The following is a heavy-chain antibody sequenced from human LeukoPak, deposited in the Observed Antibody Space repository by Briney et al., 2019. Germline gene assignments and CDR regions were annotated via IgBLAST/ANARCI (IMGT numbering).Heavy chain of an antibody. D-gene: IGHD4-17*01. V-gene: IGHV1-24*01. J-gene: IGHJ4*02. CDR2: FDPEDGET. Sequence: ASVKVSYKVSGYTLTELSMHWVRQAPGKGLEWMGGFDPEDGETIYAQKFQGRVTMTEPTSTDTAYMELSSLRSEDTAVYYCATSRSTVTTSFDYWGQGTLVTVSS. CDR1: GYTLTELS. CDR3: ATSRSTVTTSFDY.